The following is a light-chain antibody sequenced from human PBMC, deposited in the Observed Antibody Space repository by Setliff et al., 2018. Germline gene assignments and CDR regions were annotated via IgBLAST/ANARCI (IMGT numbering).Light chain of an antibody. CDR1: SSGVGGYNY. Sequence: QSALTQPPPASGSPGQSVTISCTGTSSGVGGYNYVSWYQQHPGKAPKLMIYEVSKRPSGVPDRFSGSKSGNTASLTVSGLQAEDEADYYCSSYAGSNNPDVFGTGTKVTVL. J-gene: IGLJ1*01. V-gene: IGLV2-8*01. CDR2: EVS. CDR3: SSYAGSNNPDV.